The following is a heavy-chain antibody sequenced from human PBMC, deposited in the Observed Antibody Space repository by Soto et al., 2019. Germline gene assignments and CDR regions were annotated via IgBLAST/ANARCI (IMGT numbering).Heavy chain of an antibody. CDR2: IKQNGSEK. J-gene: IGHJ4*02. Sequence: EVQLVESGGGLVQPGGSLRLSCAASGFTFSRFWMSWVRQAPGKGLEWVANIKQNGSEKYYVASVKGRFTISRDNAKNSLYLQMNSLRAEDTAVYYCARALCSETDELWGQGTLVTVSS. V-gene: IGHV3-7*01. D-gene: IGHD6-19*01. CDR1: GFTFSRFW. CDR3: ARALCSETDEL.